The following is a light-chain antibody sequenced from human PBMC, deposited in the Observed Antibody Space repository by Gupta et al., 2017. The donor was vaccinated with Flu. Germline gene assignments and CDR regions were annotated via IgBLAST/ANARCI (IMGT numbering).Light chain of an antibody. CDR1: QSISTW. Sequence: SAGDRVTITCRASQSISTWLAWYQQKPGKAPKLLIYKASSLESGVSSRFSGSGSGTEFTPTISSLQPDDFATYYCQQYNSNPYTFGQGTKVEIK. V-gene: IGKV1-5*03. J-gene: IGKJ2*01. CDR3: QQYNSNPYT. CDR2: KAS.